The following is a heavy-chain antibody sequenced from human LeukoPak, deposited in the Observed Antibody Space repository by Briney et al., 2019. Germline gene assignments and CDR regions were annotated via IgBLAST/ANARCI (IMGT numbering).Heavy chain of an antibody. CDR1: GGSISSGSYY. V-gene: IGHV4-39*07. J-gene: IGHJ6*03. CDR2: IYYSGNT. D-gene: IGHD1-20*01. Sequence: PSETLSLTCTVSGGSISSGSYYWGWIRQPPGKGLEWIGSIYYSGNTYYNPSLKSRVTISVDTSKNEFSLKLTSVTAADTAVYYCARASITYYYYYMGVWGKGTTVTVSS. CDR3: ARASITYYYYYMGV.